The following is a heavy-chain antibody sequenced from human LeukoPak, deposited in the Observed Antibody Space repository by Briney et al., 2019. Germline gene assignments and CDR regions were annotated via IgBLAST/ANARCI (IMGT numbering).Heavy chain of an antibody. D-gene: IGHD3-10*01. CDR3: ARDRYGSGTAFDY. V-gene: IGHV4-4*02. J-gene: IGHJ4*02. CDR2: IYHSGST. CDR1: GGSNNSNNW. Sequence: SETLSLTCAVSGGSNNSNNWWSWVRQPPGKGLEWIGEIYHSGSTNYNPSLKSRVTISVDKSKNQFSLKLSSVTAADTAVYYCARDRYGSGTAFDYWGQGTQVTVSS.